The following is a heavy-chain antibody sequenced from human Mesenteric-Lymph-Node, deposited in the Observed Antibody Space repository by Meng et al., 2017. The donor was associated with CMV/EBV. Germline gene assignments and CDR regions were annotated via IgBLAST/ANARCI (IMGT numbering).Heavy chain of an antibody. CDR2: ISGSGGST. Sequence: GESLKISCAASGFTFSSYGINWVRQAPGKGLEWVSSISGSGGSTYYADSVKGRFTISRDNSKNTLYLQMNSLRGEDTAVYFCAKDRFEYQLLCFFDYWGQGTLVTVSS. V-gene: IGHV3-23*01. J-gene: IGHJ4*02. D-gene: IGHD2-2*01. CDR1: GFTFSSYG. CDR3: AKDRFEYQLLCFFDY.